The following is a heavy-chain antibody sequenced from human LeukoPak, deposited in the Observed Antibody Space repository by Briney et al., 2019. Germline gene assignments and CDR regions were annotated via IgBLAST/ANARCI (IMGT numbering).Heavy chain of an antibody. D-gene: IGHD2-15*01. J-gene: IGHJ4*02. CDR2: ISYDGSNK. Sequence: GGSLRLSCAASGFTFSSYAMHWVRQAPGKGLEWVAVISYDGSNKYYADSVKGRFTISRDNAKNSLYLQMNSLRAEDTAVYYCARDEFSGGSFDYWGQGTLVTVSS. CDR1: GFTFSSYA. CDR3: ARDEFSGGSFDY. V-gene: IGHV3-30-3*01.